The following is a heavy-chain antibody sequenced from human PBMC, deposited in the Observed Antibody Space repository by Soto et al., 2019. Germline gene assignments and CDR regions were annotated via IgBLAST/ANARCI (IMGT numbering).Heavy chain of an antibody. CDR1: GFSLSKARMG. D-gene: IGHD5-18*01. CDR2: VSSNDEK. Sequence: SGPTLVNPTETLTLTCTVSGFSLSKARMGVSWIRQPPGKALEWLAHVSSNDEKSYSTSLKNRLTISKDTPKSQVVLTMTNMDPVDTATYYCARRILRFYFDYWGQGAQVTVSS. V-gene: IGHV2-26*01. J-gene: IGHJ4*02. CDR3: ARRILRFYFDY.